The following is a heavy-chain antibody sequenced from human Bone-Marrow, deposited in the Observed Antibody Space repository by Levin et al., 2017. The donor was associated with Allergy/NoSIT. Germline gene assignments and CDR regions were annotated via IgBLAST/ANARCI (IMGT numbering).Heavy chain of an antibody. Sequence: GGSLRLSCAASGFIFNTYAMHWVRQAPGKGLEWVSSISSSSSYIYYADSVKGRFTISRDNAKNSLYLQMNSLRAEDTAVYYCASSVRGGNSGYWGQGTLVTVSS. D-gene: IGHD4-23*01. CDR3: ASSVRGGNSGY. J-gene: IGHJ4*02. CDR1: GFIFNTYA. CDR2: ISSSSSYI. V-gene: IGHV3-21*01.